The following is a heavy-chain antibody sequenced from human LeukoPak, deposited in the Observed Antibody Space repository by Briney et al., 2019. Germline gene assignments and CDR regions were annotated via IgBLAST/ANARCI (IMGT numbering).Heavy chain of an antibody. V-gene: IGHV1-2*02. CDR2: IIPDSGGT. CDR1: VYTFTGYY. CDR3: STEDKYCTGANCGVF. D-gene: IGHD2-8*02. Sequence: GASVKVSCKASVYTFTGYYMHWVRQAPGQGLEWMGFIIPDSGGTTYQQNFQGRVTMTRDTSISTFYMELSSLRPDDTAVYYCSTEDKYCTGANCGVFWGQGTLVTVSS. J-gene: IGHJ4*02.